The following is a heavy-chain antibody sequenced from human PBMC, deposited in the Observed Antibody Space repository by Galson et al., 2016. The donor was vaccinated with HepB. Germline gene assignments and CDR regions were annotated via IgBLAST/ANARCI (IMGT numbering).Heavy chain of an antibody. V-gene: IGHV1-69*01. J-gene: IGHJ6*02. CDR2: IIPIFGTA. D-gene: IGHD3-22*01. Sequence: KVSCKASGGTFSSYAISWVRQAPGQGLEWMGGIIPIFGTANYAQKFQGRVTITADESTSTAYMELSSLRSEDTAVYYCARDTYYYDSSGWRDYYYYGMDVWGQGTTVTVSS. CDR1: GGTFSSYA. CDR3: ARDTYYYDSSGWRDYYYYGMDV.